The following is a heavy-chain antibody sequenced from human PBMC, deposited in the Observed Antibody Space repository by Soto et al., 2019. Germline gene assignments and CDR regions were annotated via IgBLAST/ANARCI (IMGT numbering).Heavy chain of an antibody. D-gene: IGHD3-3*01. CDR3: ARGITMFGEDQHNCWFDP. CDR1: GGTFSSYA. V-gene: IGHV1-69*12. CDR2: IIPIFGTA. Sequence: QVQLVQSGAEVKKPGSSVKVSCKASGGTFSSYAISWVRQAPGQGLEWMGGIIPIFGTANYAQKFQGRVTITADESTSTDYMEVSSLRSEDTAVYYCARGITMFGEDQHNCWFDPWGQGTLVTVSS. J-gene: IGHJ5*02.